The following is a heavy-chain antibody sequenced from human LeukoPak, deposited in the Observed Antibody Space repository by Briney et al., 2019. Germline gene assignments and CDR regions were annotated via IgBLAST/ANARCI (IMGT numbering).Heavy chain of an antibody. D-gene: IGHD6-13*01. V-gene: IGHV3-53*01. J-gene: IGHJ3*02. CDR1: GLTDSSNY. Sequence: GGPLRLSRAPSGLTDSSNYMSWVRQAPGKGLEAVLIIYSGGCTYYGDSVMGRFTISRDNSKNTLDLQTNSLRAEDTAVYYCARVIAPTGRGHYGAFDIWGQGTMVTVSS. CDR3: ARVIAPTGRGHYGAFDI. CDR2: IYSGGCT.